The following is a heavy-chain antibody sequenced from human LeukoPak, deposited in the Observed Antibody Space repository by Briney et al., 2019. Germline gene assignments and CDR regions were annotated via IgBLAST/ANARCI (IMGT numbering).Heavy chain of an antibody. V-gene: IGHV4-39*01. J-gene: IGHJ5*01. D-gene: IGHD5-12*01. CDR2: VYYGRTT. CDR3: VRHDGRGGATMGAFDS. CDR1: AGSFISSSHH. Sequence: SETLSLTCTVSAGSFISSSHHWGWIRQSPGKGLEWIGSVYYGRTTYYNPSLDGRVTVSLDTSANQFSLQLNSVTAADTAVYYCVRHDGRGGATMGAFDSWGQGSLVTVSS.